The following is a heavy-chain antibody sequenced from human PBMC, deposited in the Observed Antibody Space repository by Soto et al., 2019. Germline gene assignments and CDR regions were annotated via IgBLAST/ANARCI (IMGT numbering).Heavy chain of an antibody. CDR2: IKHSGRT. J-gene: IGHJ4*02. CDR3: ARGGDGSGPSAFDY. D-gene: IGHD3-10*01. CDR1: GGSFSGYY. Sequence: SETLSLTCAVYGGSFSGYYWSWIRQPPGKGLEWIGEIKHSGRTNYNPSLKSRVTISVDTSKNQFSLKLSSVTAADTAIYYCARGGDGSGPSAFDYWAQGPRATVPS. V-gene: IGHV4-34*01.